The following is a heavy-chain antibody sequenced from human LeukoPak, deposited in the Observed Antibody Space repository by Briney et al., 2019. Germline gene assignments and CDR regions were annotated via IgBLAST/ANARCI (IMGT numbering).Heavy chain of an antibody. V-gene: IGHV4-39*07. J-gene: IGHJ4*02. CDR2: IYYSGTT. Sequence: SETLSLTCTVSGGSISSSSYFWGWIRQPPGKGLEGIGSIYYSGTTYYNPSLKSRVTISVDTSKNQFSLKLSSVTAADTAVYYCARADGSGSYWDYWGQGTLVTVSS. D-gene: IGHD3-10*01. CDR3: ARADGSGSYWDY. CDR1: GGSISSSSYF.